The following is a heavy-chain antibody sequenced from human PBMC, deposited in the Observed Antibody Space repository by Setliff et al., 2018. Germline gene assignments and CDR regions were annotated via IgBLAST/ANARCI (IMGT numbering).Heavy chain of an antibody. Sequence: TGGSLRLSCAASGFTFSKYWMSWVRQAPGKGPEWVANIKEDGSEKYYVDSVKGRFTISRDNANQSLYLQMNSLRAEDTAVYYCAKCGGDHCCPLNYYALEYYYYMDVWGKGTTVTVSS. CDR1: GFTFSKYW. D-gene: IGHD2-21*02. CDR3: AKCGGDHCCPLNYYALEYYYYMDV. V-gene: IGHV3-7*01. CDR2: IKEDGSEK. J-gene: IGHJ6*03.